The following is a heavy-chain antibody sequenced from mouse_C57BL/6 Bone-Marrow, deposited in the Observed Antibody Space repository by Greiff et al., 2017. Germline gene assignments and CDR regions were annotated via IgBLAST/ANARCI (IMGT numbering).Heavy chain of an antibody. Sequence: VKLMESGPELVRPGVSVKISCKGSGYTFTDYAMHWVKQSHAKSLEWIGVISTYYGDASYNQKFKDKATMTVDKSSSTAYMELARLTSEDSAVYYCAARAPFTTVVDYWGQGTTLTVSS. CDR3: AARAPFTTVVDY. CDR2: ISTYYGDA. D-gene: IGHD1-1*01. J-gene: IGHJ2*01. CDR1: GYTFTDYA. V-gene: IGHV1-67*01.